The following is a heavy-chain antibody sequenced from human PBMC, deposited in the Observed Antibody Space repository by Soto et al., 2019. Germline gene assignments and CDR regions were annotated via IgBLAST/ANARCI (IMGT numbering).Heavy chain of an antibody. J-gene: IGHJ6*03. CDR2: IYYSGST. CDR1: GGSISSSSYY. CDR3: ARLLAGYYYYYMDV. Sequence: PSETLSLTCTVSGGSISSSSYYWGWIRQPPGKGLEWIGSIYYSGSTYYNPSLKSRVTISVGTSKNQFSLKLSSVTAADTAVYYCARLLAGYYYYYMDVWGKGTTVTVSS. V-gene: IGHV4-39*01.